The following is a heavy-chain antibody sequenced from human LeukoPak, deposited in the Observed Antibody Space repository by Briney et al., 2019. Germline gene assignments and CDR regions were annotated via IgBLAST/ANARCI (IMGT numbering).Heavy chain of an antibody. V-gene: IGHV4-59*01. CDR3: ARDGGAYYYGSGSAYYYGMDV. CDR1: GGSISSYY. Sequence: SETLSLTCTVSGGSISSYYWSWIRQPPGKGLEWIGYIYYSGSTNYNPSLKSRVTISVDTSKNQFSLKLSSVTAADTAVYYCARDGGAYYYGSGSAYYYGMDVWGQGTTVTVSS. J-gene: IGHJ6*02. CDR2: IYYSGST. D-gene: IGHD3-10*01.